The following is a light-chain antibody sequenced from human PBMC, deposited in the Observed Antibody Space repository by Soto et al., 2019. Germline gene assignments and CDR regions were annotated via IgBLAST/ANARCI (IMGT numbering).Light chain of an antibody. V-gene: IGKV3-20*01. J-gene: IGKJ2*01. CDR3: QHYGPSTPYT. Sequence: EVGLTQSPGTLSLSPGERATLSCRASRSFASSYLAWYQRKPGQSPRLLIYAASKRATGIPDRFTGSGSGTDFTLTISSVEPEDCAVYYCQHYGPSTPYTFGQGTKVDIK. CDR2: AAS. CDR1: RSFASSY.